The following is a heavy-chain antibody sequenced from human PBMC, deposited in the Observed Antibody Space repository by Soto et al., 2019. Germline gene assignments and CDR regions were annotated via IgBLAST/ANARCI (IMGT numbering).Heavy chain of an antibody. D-gene: IGHD1-7*01. CDR1: GFTFSSYD. J-gene: IGHJ5*01. Sequence: EVQLAESGGGMVQPGGSLRLSCVASGFTFSSYDMHWVRQAPGKGLEYVSSISSNGGTTYYGNSVKGRFTISRDNSKNTLYLLMGSLRAEDMAVYYCVRRVSGNYDSWGQGTLVTVSS. CDR2: ISSNGGTT. CDR3: VRRVSGNYDS. V-gene: IGHV3-64*01.